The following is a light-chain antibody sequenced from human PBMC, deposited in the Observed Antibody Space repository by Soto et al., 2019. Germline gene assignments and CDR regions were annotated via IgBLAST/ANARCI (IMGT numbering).Light chain of an antibody. Sequence: QSALTQPPSASGSPGQSVTISCTGTSSDVGGYNYVSWYQQHPGKAPKLMIYEVSKRPSGVPDRFSGSKSGNTASLTVSGLQAEDEADYYCSSYEGSNNLVFGGGTKLT. CDR2: EVS. V-gene: IGLV2-8*01. CDR1: SSDVGGYNY. CDR3: SSYEGSNNLV. J-gene: IGLJ2*01.